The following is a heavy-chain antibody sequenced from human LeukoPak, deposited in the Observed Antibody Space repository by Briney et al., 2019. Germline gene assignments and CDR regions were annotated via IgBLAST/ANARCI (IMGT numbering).Heavy chain of an antibody. Sequence: GGSLRLSCAASGLTFSNAWMSWFRQAPGKGLEWVGFIRSKAYGGTTEYAASVKGRFTISRDDSKSIAYLQMNSLKTEDTAVYYCTTDSSRFGVWGQGTTVTVSS. D-gene: IGHD6-13*01. CDR1: GLTFSNAW. J-gene: IGHJ6*02. CDR3: TTDSSRFGV. CDR2: IRSKAYGGTT. V-gene: IGHV3-49*03.